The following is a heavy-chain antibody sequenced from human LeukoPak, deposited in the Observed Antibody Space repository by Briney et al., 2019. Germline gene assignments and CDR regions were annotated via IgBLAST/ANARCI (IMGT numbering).Heavy chain of an antibody. Sequence: PGGSLRLSCAASGFIFNNYVMNWVRQAPGKGLEWVSSISGSGVHTYYADSVKGRFTISRDNSKNTLYLQTNSLRAEDTAVYHCAKDLRTGLVVIGFDYWGQGTLVTVSS. D-gene: IGHD3-22*01. J-gene: IGHJ4*02. V-gene: IGHV3-23*01. CDR1: GFIFNNYV. CDR2: ISGSGVHT. CDR3: AKDLRTGLVVIGFDY.